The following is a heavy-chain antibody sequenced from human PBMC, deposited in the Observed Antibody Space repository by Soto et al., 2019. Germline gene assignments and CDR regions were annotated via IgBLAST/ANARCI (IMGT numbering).Heavy chain of an antibody. CDR2: INAGNGNT. Sequence: QVQLVQSGAEEKKPGASVKVSCKASGYTFTSYAMHWVRQAPGQRLEWMGWINAGNGNTKYSQKFPGRVTITRDTSASTAYMELNSLRSEDTAVYYCASSYCSGGSCYDYYYGMDVWGQGTTVTVSS. CDR3: ASSYCSGGSCYDYYYGMDV. D-gene: IGHD2-15*01. J-gene: IGHJ6*02. CDR1: GYTFTSYA. V-gene: IGHV1-3*05.